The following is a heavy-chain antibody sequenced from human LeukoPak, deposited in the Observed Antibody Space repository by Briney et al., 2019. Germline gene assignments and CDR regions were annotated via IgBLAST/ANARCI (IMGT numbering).Heavy chain of an antibody. CDR1: GYSFSSYW. CDR3: ARDGGGVSSWVSH. Sequence: GESLKISRKGSGYSFSSYWISWVRQMPGKGLEWMGRIDPGDSFTKYRPSLEGRVTMSADKSLSTVYLQWSSLKASDTAIYYCARDGGGVSSWVSHWGQGTLVTVSS. V-gene: IGHV5-10-1*01. CDR2: IDPGDSFT. J-gene: IGHJ4*02. D-gene: IGHD2-8*02.